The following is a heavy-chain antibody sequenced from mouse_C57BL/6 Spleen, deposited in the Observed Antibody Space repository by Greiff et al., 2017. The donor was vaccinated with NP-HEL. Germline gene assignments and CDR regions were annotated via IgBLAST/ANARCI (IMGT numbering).Heavy chain of an antibody. J-gene: IGHJ4*01. V-gene: IGHV1-26*01. Sequence: EVQLQQSGPELVKPGASVKISCKASGYTFTDYYMNWVKQRHGKSLEWIGDINPNNGGTSYNEKFKGKATLTVDTSSSTAYMELRSLTSEDSAVYYWARRKYDAMDYWGQGTSVTVSS. CDR2: INPNNGGT. CDR1: GYTFTDYY. CDR3: ARRKYDAMDY.